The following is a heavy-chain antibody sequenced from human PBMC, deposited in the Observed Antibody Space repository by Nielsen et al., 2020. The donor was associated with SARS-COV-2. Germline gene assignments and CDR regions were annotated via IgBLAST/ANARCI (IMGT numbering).Heavy chain of an antibody. V-gene: IGHV3-7*01. Sequence: GGSLRLSCAASGFTFSSYWMSWVRQAPGKGLEWVANIKQDGSEKYYVDSVKGRFTVSRDNAKNSLYLQMNSLRGEDTALYYCARDPLSAVALPFDPWGQGTLVTVSS. CDR2: IKQDGSEK. CDR1: GFTFSSYW. D-gene: IGHD6-19*01. J-gene: IGHJ5*02. CDR3: ARDPLSAVALPFDP.